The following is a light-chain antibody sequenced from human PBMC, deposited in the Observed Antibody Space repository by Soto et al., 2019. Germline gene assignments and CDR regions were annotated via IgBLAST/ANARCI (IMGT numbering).Light chain of an antibody. V-gene: IGKV3-15*01. CDR1: QSVSSN. J-gene: IGKJ3*01. Sequence: EIVMTQSPATLSVSPGERATLSCRASQSVSSNLAWYQQKPGQAPRLLIYGASTRATGIPARFSGSRSGTEFTLTISSLQSEDCAVYYCQQYNKWTTFGPGTKVDIK. CDR3: QQYNKWTT. CDR2: GAS.